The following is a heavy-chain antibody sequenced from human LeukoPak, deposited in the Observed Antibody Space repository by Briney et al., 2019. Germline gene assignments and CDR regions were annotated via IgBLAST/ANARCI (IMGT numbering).Heavy chain of an antibody. CDR2: IYYSGST. CDR1: GGSISSGGYY. CDR3: ARDHYDFWSGYSDRGMDV. Sequence: PSQTLSLTCTVSGGSISSGGYYWSWLRQHPGKGLEWIGYIYYSGSTYYNPSLKSRVTISVDTSKNQFSLKLSSVTAADTAVYYCARDHYDFWSGYSDRGMDVWGQGTTVTVSS. V-gene: IGHV4-31*03. D-gene: IGHD3-3*01. J-gene: IGHJ6*02.